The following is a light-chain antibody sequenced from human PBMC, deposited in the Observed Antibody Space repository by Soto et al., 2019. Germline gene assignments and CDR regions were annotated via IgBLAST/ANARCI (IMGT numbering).Light chain of an antibody. Sequence: QSVLTQPASVSGSPGQSITISCTGTGSDVGLYDLVSWYQHHPGKAPKLMIYEGTKRSSGVSNRFSGSKSGDTASLTISGLQAEDEADYYCCSYAPRSTSWVFGGGTKLTVL. CDR3: CSYAPRSTSWV. V-gene: IGLV2-23*01. CDR1: GSDVGLYDL. J-gene: IGLJ3*02. CDR2: EGT.